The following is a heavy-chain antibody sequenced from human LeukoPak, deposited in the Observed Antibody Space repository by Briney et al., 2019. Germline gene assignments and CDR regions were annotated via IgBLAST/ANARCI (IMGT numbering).Heavy chain of an antibody. D-gene: IGHD6-13*01. CDR1: GYSFTSYW. CDR2: IYPGDSDT. V-gene: IGHV5-51*01. CDR3: ARRYSSSWYGYYFDY. Sequence: GESLKISCKGSGYSFTSYWIGWVRQMPGKGLEWMGIIYPGDSDTRYSPSFQGQVTISADKSISNAYLQWSSLKASETAMYYCARRYSSSWYGYYFDYWGQGTLVTVSS. J-gene: IGHJ4*02.